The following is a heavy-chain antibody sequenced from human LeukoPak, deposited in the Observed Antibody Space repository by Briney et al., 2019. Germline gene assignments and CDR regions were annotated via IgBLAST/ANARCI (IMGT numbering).Heavy chain of an antibody. J-gene: IGHJ6*03. Sequence: GGSLRLSCAASGFTFDDCAMHWVRQAPGQGLEWVSGISWNSGSIGYADSVKGRFTISRDNAKNSLYLQMNSLRAEDTALYYCAKAAVADYYYYMDVWGKGTTVTVSS. V-gene: IGHV3-9*01. D-gene: IGHD6-19*01. CDR2: ISWNSGSI. CDR1: GFTFDDCA. CDR3: AKAAVADYYYYMDV.